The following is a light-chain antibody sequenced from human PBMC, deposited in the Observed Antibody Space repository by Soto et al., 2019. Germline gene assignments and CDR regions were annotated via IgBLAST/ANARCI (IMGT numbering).Light chain of an antibody. V-gene: IGLV2-11*01. CDR3: CSYAGRYGGV. CDR1: SSDVGGYNY. J-gene: IGLJ1*01. CDR2: DVS. Sequence: QSALTQPRSVSGSPGQSVTISCTGTSSDVGGYNYVSWYQQHPGKAPKLMIYDVSKRPSGVPDRFSGSKSGNAASLTISGLQAEEEADYYCCSYAGRYGGVFGTGTKLTVL.